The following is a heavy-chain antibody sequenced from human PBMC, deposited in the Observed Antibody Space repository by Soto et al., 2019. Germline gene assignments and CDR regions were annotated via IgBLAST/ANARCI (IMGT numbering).Heavy chain of an antibody. D-gene: IGHD3-3*01. J-gene: IGHJ6*02. Sequence: ASVKVSCKASGYTFTSYGISWVRQAPGQGLEWMGWISAYNGNTNYAQKLQGRVTMTTDTSTSTAYMELRSLRSDDTAVYYCAREGTYYDFWSGFYYGMDVWGQGTTVTVSS. CDR2: ISAYNGNT. CDR3: AREGTYYDFWSGFYYGMDV. V-gene: IGHV1-18*01. CDR1: GYTFTSYG.